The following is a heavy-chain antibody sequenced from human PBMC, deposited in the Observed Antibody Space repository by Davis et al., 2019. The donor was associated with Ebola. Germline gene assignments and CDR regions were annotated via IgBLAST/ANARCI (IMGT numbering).Heavy chain of an antibody. D-gene: IGHD3-22*01. CDR1: GYTFTGYY. J-gene: IGHJ2*01. CDR2: INPNSGGT. V-gene: IGHV1-2*02. Sequence: ASVKVSCKASGYTFTGYYMHWVRQAPGQGLEWMGWINPNSGGTNYAQKFQGRVTMTRDTSISTAYMELSRLRSDDTAVYYCARDTYYYDYWYFDLWGRGTLVTVSS. CDR3: ARDTYYYDYWYFDL.